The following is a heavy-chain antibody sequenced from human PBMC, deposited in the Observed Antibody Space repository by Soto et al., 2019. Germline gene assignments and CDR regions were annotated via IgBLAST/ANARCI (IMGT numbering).Heavy chain of an antibody. D-gene: IGHD4-17*01. V-gene: IGHV4-59*08. CDR2: VYYTGDT. J-gene: IGHJ6*02. CDR3: VRQGIDYLHGLVDV. CDR1: SGPDRSHN. Sequence: QVQLQQSCQRLVKPSETLSLTCTVSSGPDRSHNWGWIRQPPGRGLEWIGYVYYTGDTAYNPSLRSRVSISADTSTNDISLTLSSVTAADTAVYYCVRQGIDYLHGLVDVWGQGTTVSVSS.